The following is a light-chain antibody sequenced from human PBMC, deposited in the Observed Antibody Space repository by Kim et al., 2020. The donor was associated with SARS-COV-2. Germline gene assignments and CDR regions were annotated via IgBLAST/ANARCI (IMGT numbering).Light chain of an antibody. V-gene: IGLV4-69*01. CDR3: QTWGSGILA. Sequence: QPVLTQTPSASASPGASVKLTCTLISGHSNYAIAWHQQQPEKSPHYLMSVYGDGSHKKGDGIPDRFSGSSSGAERYLTISSLQSEDEADYYCQTWGSGILAFGGGTQLTVL. CDR1: SGHSNYA. J-gene: IGLJ2*01. CDR2: VYGDGSH.